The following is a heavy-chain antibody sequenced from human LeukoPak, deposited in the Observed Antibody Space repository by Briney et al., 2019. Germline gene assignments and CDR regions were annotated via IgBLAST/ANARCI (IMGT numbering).Heavy chain of an antibody. J-gene: IGHJ4*02. D-gene: IGHD3-10*01. CDR3: ARVAPTMVRGAPYGY. Sequence: SVKVSCKASGGTFSSYAISWVRQAPGQGLEWMGGIIPIFGTANYAQKFQGRVTITADESTSTAYMELSSLRSDDTAVYYCARVAPTMVRGAPYGYWGQGTLVTVSS. V-gene: IGHV1-69*13. CDR2: IIPIFGTA. CDR1: GGTFSSYA.